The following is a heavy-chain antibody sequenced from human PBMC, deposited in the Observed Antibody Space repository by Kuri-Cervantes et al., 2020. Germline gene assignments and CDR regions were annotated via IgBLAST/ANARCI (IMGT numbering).Heavy chain of an antibody. J-gene: IGHJ5*02. Sequence: GESLKISCAASGFTFSSYWVSWVRQAPGKGLEWVANIKQDGSEKYYVDSVKGRFTISRDNAKNSLYLQMNSLRAEDTAVYYCARQNRGYDEGLDLWGQGTLVTVSS. CDR1: GFTFSSYW. CDR2: IKQDGSEK. V-gene: IGHV3-7*01. D-gene: IGHD5-12*01. CDR3: ARQNRGYDEGLDL.